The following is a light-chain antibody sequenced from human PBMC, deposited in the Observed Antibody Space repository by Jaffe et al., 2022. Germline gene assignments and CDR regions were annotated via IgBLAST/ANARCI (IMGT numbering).Light chain of an antibody. Sequence: DIQMTQSPSTLSASVGDRVTITCRASQSISTWLAWYQQKPGKAPKLLIYKASSLESGVPSRFSGIGSGTEFTLTINNLQPDDFATYYCQQYNSYSPTFGQGTKVEIK. V-gene: IGKV1-5*03. CDR3: QQYNSYSPT. J-gene: IGKJ1*01. CDR1: QSISTW. CDR2: KAS.